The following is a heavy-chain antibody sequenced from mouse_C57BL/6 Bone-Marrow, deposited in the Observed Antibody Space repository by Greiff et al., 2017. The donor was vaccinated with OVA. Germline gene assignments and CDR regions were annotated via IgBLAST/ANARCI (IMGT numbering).Heavy chain of an antibody. D-gene: IGHD1-1*01. V-gene: IGHV5-6*01. CDR1: GFTFSSYG. CDR2: ISSGGSYT. CDR3: ARHRSSCAVDY. J-gene: IGHJ4*01. Sequence: EVQRVESGGDLVKPGGSLKLSCAASGFTFSSYGMSWVRQTPDKRLEWVATISSGGSYTYYPDSVKGRFTISRDNAKNTLYLQMSSLKSEDTAMYYCARHRSSCAVDYWGQGTSVTVSS.